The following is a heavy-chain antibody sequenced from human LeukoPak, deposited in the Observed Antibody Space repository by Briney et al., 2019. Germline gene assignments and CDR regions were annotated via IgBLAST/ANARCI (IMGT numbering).Heavy chain of an antibody. J-gene: IGHJ4*02. CDR3: ARDSDTSDWAWVY. Sequence: ASVKVSCKASGYTFTGYYMHWVRQAPGQGLEWMGWINAGIGETRYSQKFQGRVTFTGDTSANTVYMELNSLISEDTAVYYCARDSDTSDWAWVYWGQGTLVTVSS. CDR2: INAGIGET. CDR1: GYTFTGYY. V-gene: IGHV1/OR15-3*02. D-gene: IGHD6-19*01.